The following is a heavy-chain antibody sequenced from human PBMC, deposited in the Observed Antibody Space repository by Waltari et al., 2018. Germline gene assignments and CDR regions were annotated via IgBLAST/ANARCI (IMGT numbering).Heavy chain of an antibody. Sequence: QVQLVQSGAEVKKPGASVKVSCKASGYTFTSYYMHWVRQAPGQGLEWMGIINPSGGSTSYAQKFQGRVTMTRDTSTSTVYMELSSLRSEDTAVYYCARDGVVPAARKGPDYCGQGTLVTVSS. CDR2: INPSGGST. D-gene: IGHD2-2*01. V-gene: IGHV1-46*03. J-gene: IGHJ4*02. CDR3: ARDGVVPAARKGPDY. CDR1: GYTFTSYY.